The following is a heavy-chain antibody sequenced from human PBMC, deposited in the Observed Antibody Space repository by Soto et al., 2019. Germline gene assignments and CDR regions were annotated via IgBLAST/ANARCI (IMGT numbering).Heavy chain of an antibody. CDR3: ARGPRGSYYSDY. J-gene: IGHJ4*02. V-gene: IGHV3-21*01. CDR2: ISSNGDYI. CDR1: GFTFSSYS. Sequence: EVQLVESGGGLVKPGGSLRLSCAASGFTFSSYSMNWVRQAPGQGLEWVSFISSNGDYIYYADSVKGRFTISRDNAKNSLYLQMNSLRAEDTAVYFCARGPRGSYYSDYWGQGTLATVSS. D-gene: IGHD1-26*01.